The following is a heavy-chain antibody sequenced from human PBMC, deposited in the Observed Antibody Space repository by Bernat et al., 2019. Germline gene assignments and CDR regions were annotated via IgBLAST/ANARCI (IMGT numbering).Heavy chain of an antibody. CDR2: INHSGST. J-gene: IGHJ4*02. CDR3: ARGRRYYDSSGYKH. D-gene: IGHD3-22*01. CDR1: GGSFSGYY. Sequence: QVQLQQWGAGLLKPSETLSLTCAVYGGSFSGYYWSWIRQPPGKGLEWIGEINHSGSTNYNPSLKSRVTISVDTSKNQFSLKLSSVTAADTAVYYCARGRRYYDSSGYKHLGQGTLVTVSS. V-gene: IGHV4-34*01.